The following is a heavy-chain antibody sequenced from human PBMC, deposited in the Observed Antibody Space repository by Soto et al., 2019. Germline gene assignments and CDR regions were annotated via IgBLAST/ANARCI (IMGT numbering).Heavy chain of an antibody. V-gene: IGHV1-69*05. CDR1: GGTFSGYA. D-gene: IGHD6-19*01. Sequence: QVQLVQSGAEVKKPGSSVKVSCKASGGTFSGYAISWVRQAPGQGLEWMGGIIPIFGTADYAQKFQGRVTITPDESTSTAYMELSSLRSEDTAVYYCASHSSGQLVGYDYYGMDVWGQGTTVTVSS. CDR3: ASHSSGQLVGYDYYGMDV. J-gene: IGHJ6*02. CDR2: IIPIFGTA.